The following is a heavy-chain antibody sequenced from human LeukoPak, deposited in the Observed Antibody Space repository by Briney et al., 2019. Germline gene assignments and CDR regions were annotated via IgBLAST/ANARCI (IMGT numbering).Heavy chain of an antibody. CDR3: ARSRNNALDV. CDR2: ISSNSAYT. J-gene: IGHJ6*02. CDR1: GFIFSNYN. V-gene: IGHV3-21*01. D-gene: IGHD1/OR15-1a*01. Sequence: KPGGSLRLSCAASGFIFSNYNMNWVRQAPGKGLEWVSSISSNSAYTYYADSVRGRFTLSRDNPRNSLHLQMNSLRDEDTAVYYCARSRNNALDVWGQGTTVTVSS.